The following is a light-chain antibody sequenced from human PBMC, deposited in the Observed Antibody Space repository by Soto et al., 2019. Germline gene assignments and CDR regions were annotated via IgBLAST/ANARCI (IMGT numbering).Light chain of an antibody. CDR1: QRISSSY. V-gene: IGKV3-20*01. CDR2: DAS. J-gene: IGKJ3*01. CDR3: QQYGSSPFT. Sequence: EIVLTQSPGTLSLSPGERATLSCRASQRISSSYLAWYQQTPGQAPRLLIYDASNRATGIPDRFSGSGSGTDFTLTISRLEPEDFAVYFCQQYGSSPFTFGPGTTVDI.